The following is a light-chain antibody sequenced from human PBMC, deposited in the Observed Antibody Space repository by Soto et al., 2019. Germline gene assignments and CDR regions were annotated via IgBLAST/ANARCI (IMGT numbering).Light chain of an antibody. CDR2: DV. Sequence: QSALTQPASVSGWPGQSNTIYCTGTSSDVGNSNYVSWYQLSPGKAPKLLIYDVDRPSGVSNRFSGSKSGNTASLTISGLQAEDEADYSGNSYSSSGTVVCGGGTKLTVL. CDR1: SSDVGNSNY. J-gene: IGLJ3*02. CDR3: NSYSSSGTVV. V-gene: IGLV2-14*01.